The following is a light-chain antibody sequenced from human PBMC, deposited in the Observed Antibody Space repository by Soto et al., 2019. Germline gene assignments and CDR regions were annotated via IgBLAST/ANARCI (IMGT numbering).Light chain of an antibody. J-gene: IGLJ2*01. V-gene: IGLV2-8*01. Sequence: QSALTQPPSASGSPGQSVTISCTGTSSDVGGYNDVSWYQQHPGTAPKLMIYEDNKRPSGVPDRFSGSKSGNTASLTVTGLQSEDEADYYCSSYGGTITLVVFGGGTQLTVL. CDR1: SSDVGGYND. CDR3: SSYGGTITLVV. CDR2: EDN.